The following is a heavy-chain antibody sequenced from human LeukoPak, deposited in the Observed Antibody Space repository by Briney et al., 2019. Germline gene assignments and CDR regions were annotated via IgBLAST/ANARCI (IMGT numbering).Heavy chain of an antibody. J-gene: IGHJ4*02. CDR2: IYHSGST. Sequence: SETLSLTCTVSGGSISSGGYYWSWIRQPPGKGLEWIGYIYHSGSTYYNPSLKSRVTISVDRSKNQFSLKLSSVTAADTAVYYCARGGPPTVTRFDYWGQGTLVTVSP. CDR1: GGSISSGGYY. V-gene: IGHV4-30-2*01. CDR3: ARGGPPTVTRFDY. D-gene: IGHD4-17*01.